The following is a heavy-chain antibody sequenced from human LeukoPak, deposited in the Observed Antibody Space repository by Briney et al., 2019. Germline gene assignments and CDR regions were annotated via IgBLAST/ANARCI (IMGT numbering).Heavy chain of an antibody. J-gene: IGHJ3*02. CDR3: ARGAPGAFDI. V-gene: IGHV4-59*01. Sequence: SETLSLTCTVSGGSISSYYWSWIRQPPGKGLEWIGYIYYSGSTNYNPSLKSRVTISVDTSKNQFPLKLSSVTAADTAVYYCARGAPGAFDIWGQGTMVTVSS. CDR2: IYYSGST. CDR1: GGSISSYY.